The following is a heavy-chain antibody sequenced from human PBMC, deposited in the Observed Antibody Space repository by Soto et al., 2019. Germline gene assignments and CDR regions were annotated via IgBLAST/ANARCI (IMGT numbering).Heavy chain of an antibody. D-gene: IGHD3-22*01. V-gene: IGHV1-69*13. J-gene: IGHJ5*02. CDR2: IIPIFGTP. CDR3: ARSPLLQNCFGP. CDR1: LCSYISYL. Sequence: SVNVSLKGSLCSYISYLSSCLRQAPGQGLEWMGGIIPIFGTPNYAQKFQGRVTITAHESTSTAYMELSSLRSEDTAVYYCARSPLLQNCFGPWGQGILGTGPS.